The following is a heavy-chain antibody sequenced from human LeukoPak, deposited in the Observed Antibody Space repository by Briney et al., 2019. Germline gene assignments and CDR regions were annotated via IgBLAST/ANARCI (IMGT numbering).Heavy chain of an antibody. J-gene: IGHJ5*02. V-gene: IGHV3-23*01. CDR3: AKAAGAYCSSTSCLFDP. CDR1: GFTFSNHA. CDR2: ISGSGHST. Sequence: GGSLRLSCAASGFTFSNHAMNWVRQAPGKGLEWVSVISGSGHSTDYADSVKGRFTISRDNSKNTLYLQMNSLRAEDTAVYYCAKAAGAYCSSTSCLFDPWGQGTLVTVSS. D-gene: IGHD2-2*01.